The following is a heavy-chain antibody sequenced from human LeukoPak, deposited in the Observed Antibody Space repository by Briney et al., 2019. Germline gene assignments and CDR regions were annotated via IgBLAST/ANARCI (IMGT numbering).Heavy chain of an antibody. V-gene: IGHV3-30*03. CDR3: ARGCHFGSTSCYFDY. CDR1: GFTFNNYG. D-gene: IGHD2-2*01. CDR2: ISYDGSNK. J-gene: IGHJ4*02. Sequence: GGSLRLSCAASGFTFNNYGMHWVRQAPGKGLEWVAVISYDGSNKYYADSVKGRFTISRDNSKNTLYLQMNSLRAEDTAVYYCARGCHFGSTSCYFDYWGQGTLVTVSS.